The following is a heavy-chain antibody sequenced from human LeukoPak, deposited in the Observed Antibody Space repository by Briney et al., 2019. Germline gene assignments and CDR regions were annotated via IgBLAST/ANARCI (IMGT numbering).Heavy chain of an antibody. CDR3: ARAVRYFDWLVDY. CDR2: ISSSSSYI. J-gene: IGHJ4*02. CDR1: GFTFSSYS. D-gene: IGHD3-9*01. Sequence: PGGSLRLSCAASGFTFSSYSMNWVRQAPGKVLEWASSISSSSSYIYYADSVKGRFTISRDNAKNSLYLQMNSLRAEDTAVYYCARAVRYFDWLVDYWGQGTLVTVSS. V-gene: IGHV3-21*01.